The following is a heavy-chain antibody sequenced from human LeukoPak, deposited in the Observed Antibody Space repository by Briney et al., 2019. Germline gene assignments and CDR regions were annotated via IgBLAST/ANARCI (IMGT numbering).Heavy chain of an antibody. Sequence: GASVKVSCKASGYTFTSYYMHWVRQAPGQGLEWMGIINPSGGSTSYAQKFQGRVTMTRDTSTSTVYMEPSSLRSEDTAVYYCARATYYYDSSGTYYFDYWGQGTLVTVSS. CDR3: ARATYYYDSSGTYYFDY. V-gene: IGHV1-46*01. D-gene: IGHD3-22*01. J-gene: IGHJ4*02. CDR2: INPSGGST. CDR1: GYTFTSYY.